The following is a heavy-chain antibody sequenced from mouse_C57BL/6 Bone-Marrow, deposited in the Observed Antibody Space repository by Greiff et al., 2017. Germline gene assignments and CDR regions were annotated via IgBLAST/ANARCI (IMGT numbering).Heavy chain of an antibody. CDR3: TREERDYDDAMDY. V-gene: IGHV5-9-1*02. CDR1: GFTFSSYA. J-gene: IGHJ4*01. D-gene: IGHD2-4*01. Sequence: DVKLVESGEGLVTPGGSLKLSCAASGFTFSSYAMSWVRQTPEKRLEWVAYISSGGDLLYYADTVKGRFTISRDNARNTLYLQMSSLKSKDTAMYYCTREERDYDDAMDYWGQGTSVTVSS. CDR2: ISSGGDLL.